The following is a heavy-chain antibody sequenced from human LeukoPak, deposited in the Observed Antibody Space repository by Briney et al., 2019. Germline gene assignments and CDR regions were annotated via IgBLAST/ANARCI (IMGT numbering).Heavy chain of an antibody. J-gene: IGHJ5*02. CDR2: INPNGGGT. CDR3: ATDECTNGVCYLGS. D-gene: IGHD2-8*01. CDR1: GYTFIAYY. Sequence: ASVKVSCKASGYTFIAYYMHWVRQAPGQGLEWMGWINPNGGGTNYAQKFQGRVTMTRDTSISTAYMELSSLRSDDTAFYYCATDECTNGVCYLGSWGQGTLVTVSS. V-gene: IGHV1-2*02.